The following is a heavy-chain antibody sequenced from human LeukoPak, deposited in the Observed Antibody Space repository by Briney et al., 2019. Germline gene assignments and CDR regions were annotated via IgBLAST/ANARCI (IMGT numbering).Heavy chain of an antibody. V-gene: IGHV3-23*01. CDR3: AKSVPYWYFDL. Sequence: PGGSLRLSCAASGFTFSSYAMTWVRQAPGKGLEWVSSLSGGGDNTYYADSVKGRFTISRDNSKNTVSLQMNSLRAEDTAIYYCAKSVPYWYFDLWGRGTLVTVSS. CDR1: GFTFSSYA. CDR2: LSGGGDNT. J-gene: IGHJ2*01.